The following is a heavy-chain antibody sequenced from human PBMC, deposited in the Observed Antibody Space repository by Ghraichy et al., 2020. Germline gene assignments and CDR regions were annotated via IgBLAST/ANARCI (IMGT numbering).Heavy chain of an antibody. J-gene: IGHJ1*01. V-gene: IGHV3-7*03. CDR2: IKQDGSER. D-gene: IGHD6-19*01. CDR3: AREPGYSSGWTSRLSQH. Sequence: SCAASGFTFSNYWMTWVRQAPGKGLEWVANIKQDGSERYYVDSVKGRFTISRDNAKNSLYLQMNSLRAEDTAVYYCAREPGYSSGWTSRLSQHWGQGTLVTVSS. CDR1: GFTFSNYW.